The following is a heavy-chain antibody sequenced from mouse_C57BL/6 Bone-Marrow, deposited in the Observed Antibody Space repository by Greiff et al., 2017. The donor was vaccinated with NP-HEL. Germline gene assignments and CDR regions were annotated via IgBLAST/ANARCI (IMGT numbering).Heavy chain of an antibody. V-gene: IGHV1-26*01. D-gene: IGHD1-1*01. CDR2: INPNNGGT. CDR1: GYTFTDYY. J-gene: IGHJ2*01. CDR3: AFIPFDY. Sequence: EVQLQQSGPELVKPGASVKISCKASGYTFTDYYMNWVKQSHGKSLEWIGDINPNNGGTSYNQKFKGKATLTVDKSSSTAYMELRSLTSEVSAVYYCAFIPFDYWGQGTTLTVSS.